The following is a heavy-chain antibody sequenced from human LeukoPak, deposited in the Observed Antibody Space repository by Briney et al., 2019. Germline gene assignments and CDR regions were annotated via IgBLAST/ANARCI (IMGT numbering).Heavy chain of an antibody. CDR1: GESFSGYY. CDR2: INHRGST. J-gene: IGHJ4*02. Sequence: PSETLSLTCAVYGESFSGYYWSWIRQPPGKGLEWIGEINHRGSTNYNPSLKSRVTISVDTSKNQFSLKLSSVTAADTAVYYCARTRYYYNSRSYGAPYYFDYWGQGTLVTVSS. D-gene: IGHD3-10*01. CDR3: ARTRYYYNSRSYGAPYYFDY. V-gene: IGHV4-34*01.